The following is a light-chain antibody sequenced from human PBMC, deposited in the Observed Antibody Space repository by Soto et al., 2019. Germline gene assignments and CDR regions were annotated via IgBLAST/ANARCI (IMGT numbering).Light chain of an antibody. CDR1: SSDVGAYKY. J-gene: IGLJ3*02. Sequence: QSALTQPASVSGSPGQSITISCTGSSSDVGAYKYVSWFQQHPGKAPKLIIYEVSNWPSGVSDRFSGSKSGNTASLTISGLQAEDEADYHFSSYTTTTAWVFGGGTKLTVL. CDR2: EVS. CDR3: SSYTTTTAWV. V-gene: IGLV2-14*01.